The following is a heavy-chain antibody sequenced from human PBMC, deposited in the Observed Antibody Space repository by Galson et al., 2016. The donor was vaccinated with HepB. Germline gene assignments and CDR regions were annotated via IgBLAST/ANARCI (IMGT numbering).Heavy chain of an antibody. CDR2: LSGSGGAT. Sequence: SLRLSCAASGFTFRDFAMTWVRQAPGKGLEWVSGLSGSGGATHYAASVKGRYTISTDDPKNTLYLQLNNLRPEDTGVYYCVKDHPMRETGILFDCWGLGTVVTVAS. CDR3: VKDHPMRETGILFDC. D-gene: IGHD3-22*01. V-gene: IGHV3-23*01. CDR1: GFTFRDFA. J-gene: IGHJ4*02.